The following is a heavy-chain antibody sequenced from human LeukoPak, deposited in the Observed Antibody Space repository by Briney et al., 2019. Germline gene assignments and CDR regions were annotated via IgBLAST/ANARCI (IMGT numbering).Heavy chain of an antibody. Sequence: SETLSLTCTVSGGSISSSSYYWGWIRQPPGKGLEWIESIYYSGSTYYNPSLKSRVTISVDTSKNQFSLKLSSVTAADTAVYYCARQPYYYDSSGYWFDYWGQGTLVTVSS. CDR1: GGSISSSSYY. D-gene: IGHD3-22*01. V-gene: IGHV4-39*01. CDR3: ARQPYYYDSSGYWFDY. J-gene: IGHJ4*02. CDR2: IYYSGST.